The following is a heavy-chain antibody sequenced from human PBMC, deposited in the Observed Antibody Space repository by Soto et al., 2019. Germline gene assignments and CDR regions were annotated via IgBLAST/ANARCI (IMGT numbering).Heavy chain of an antibody. Sequence: PWGSLRLSCAASGFIFRDFYIIWSRHFPFKGLEWLSKISSSSSSTDYADSVKGRFTISRDNAKNSLYLQMSSLRAEDTAVYYCARDRGGGSIFGGHYGMDVWGQGTTVTVSS. D-gene: IGHD3-3*01. CDR1: GFIFRDFY. CDR3: ARDRGGGSIFGGHYGMDV. J-gene: IGHJ6*02. V-gene: IGHV3-11*06. CDR2: ISSSSSST.